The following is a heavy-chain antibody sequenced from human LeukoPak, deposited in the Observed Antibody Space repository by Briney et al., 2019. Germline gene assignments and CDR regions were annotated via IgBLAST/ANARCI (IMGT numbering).Heavy chain of an antibody. CDR3: ARDVAAPGGVYFDY. V-gene: IGHV3-66*01. CDR1: GFTVSSNS. Sequence: GGSLRLSCAASGFTVSSNSMSWVRQAPGKGLVWVSVICTGGTTYYPDSVKGRFTISRDNSKNTLYLQMNSLRAEDTAVYYCARDVAAPGGVYFDYWGQGTLVTVSS. CDR2: ICTGGTT. D-gene: IGHD3-16*01. J-gene: IGHJ4*02.